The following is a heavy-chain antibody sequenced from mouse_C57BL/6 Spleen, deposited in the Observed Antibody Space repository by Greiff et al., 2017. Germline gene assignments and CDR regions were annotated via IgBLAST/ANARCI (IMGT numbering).Heavy chain of an antibody. Sequence: VKLVESGPGLVQPSQSLSITCTVSGFSLTSYGVHWVRQSPGKGLEWLGVIWRGGSTDYNAAFMSRLSITKDNSKSQVFFKMNSLQADDTAIYYCAKRGTASWYFDVWGTGTTVTVSS. CDR1: GFSLTSYG. J-gene: IGHJ1*03. D-gene: IGHD1-2*01. CDR3: AKRGTASWYFDV. CDR2: IWRGGST. V-gene: IGHV2-5*01.